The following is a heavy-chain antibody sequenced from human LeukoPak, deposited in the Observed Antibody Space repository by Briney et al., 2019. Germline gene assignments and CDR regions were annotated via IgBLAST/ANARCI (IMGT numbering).Heavy chain of an antibody. CDR1: GYTFTSYA. Sequence: GASVKVSYKASGYTFTSYAMHWVRQAPGQRLEWMGWINAGNGNTKYSQEFQGRVTITRDTPASTAYMELSSLRSEDMAVYYCARGGYSSSWYSYYFDYWGQGTLVTVSS. CDR2: INAGNGNT. J-gene: IGHJ4*02. CDR3: ARGGYSSSWYSYYFDY. D-gene: IGHD6-13*01. V-gene: IGHV1-3*03.